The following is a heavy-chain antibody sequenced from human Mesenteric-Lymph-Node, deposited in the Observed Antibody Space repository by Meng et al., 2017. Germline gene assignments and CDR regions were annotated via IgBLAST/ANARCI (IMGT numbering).Heavy chain of an antibody. V-gene: IGHV1-46*01. CDR3: ARRSGDGYNFFDS. CDR1: GYTFTSYG. Sequence: ASVKVSCKASGYTFTSYGISWVRQAPGQGFEWMGIINPSIDGTSYAQKFRGRVTMTGDTSTSTVYMELSSLRFDDTAVYYCARRSGDGYNFFDSWGQGTLDTVSS. CDR2: INPSIDGT. D-gene: IGHD5-24*01. J-gene: IGHJ4*02.